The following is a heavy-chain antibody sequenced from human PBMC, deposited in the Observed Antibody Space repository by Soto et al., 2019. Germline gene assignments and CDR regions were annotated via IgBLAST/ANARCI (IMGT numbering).Heavy chain of an antibody. D-gene: IGHD3-16*02. CDR2: IYYNGET. CDR1: GVSMRTTSYY. Sequence: SETLSLTCSVSGVSMRTTSYYWGWIRQTPGKGLEWIGTIYYNGETYYNPSLGSRVTISIDTSKNHFSLNLTSVTAADTAIYYCARHGSFWGQGALVTV. J-gene: IGHJ4*02. V-gene: IGHV4-39*01. CDR3: ARHGSF.